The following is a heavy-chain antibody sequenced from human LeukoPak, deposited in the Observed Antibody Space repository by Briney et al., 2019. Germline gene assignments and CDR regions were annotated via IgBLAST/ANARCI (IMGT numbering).Heavy chain of an antibody. D-gene: IGHD6-6*01. CDR3: ARDPLAARSYFDY. V-gene: IGHV3-33*01. Sequence: GRSLRLSCAASGFTFSSDGMHWFRQAPGKGLEWVAVIWYDGSNKYYADSVKGRFTISRDNSKNTLYLQMNSLRAEDTAVYYCARDPLAARSYFDYWGQGTLVTVSS. CDR2: IWYDGSNK. CDR1: GFTFSSDG. J-gene: IGHJ4*02.